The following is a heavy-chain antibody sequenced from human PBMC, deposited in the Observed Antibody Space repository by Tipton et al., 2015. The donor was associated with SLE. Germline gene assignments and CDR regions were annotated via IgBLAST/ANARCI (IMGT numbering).Heavy chain of an antibody. CDR1: GGSVSSSSSY. D-gene: IGHD2-15*01. CDR2: IYYSGST. CDR3: ARAEGSWDAFDI. J-gene: IGHJ3*02. V-gene: IGHV4-39*07. Sequence: TLSLTCTVSGGSVSSSSSYWGWIRQPPGQGLEWIGSIYYSGSTNYNPSLKSRVTISVDTSKNQFSLTLSSVTAADTAVYYCARAEGSWDAFDIWGQGTLVTVSS.